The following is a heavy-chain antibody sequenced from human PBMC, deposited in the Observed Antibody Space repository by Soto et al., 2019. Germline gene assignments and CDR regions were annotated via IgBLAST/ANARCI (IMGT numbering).Heavy chain of an antibody. CDR1: GFTLSGRS. V-gene: IGHV3-74*01. J-gene: IGHJ6*04. CDR2: IDNAGTDS. D-gene: IGHD3-10*01. CDR3: ARGWFGPDV. Sequence: EVQLVESGGGLVQPGGSLRLSCAASGFTLSGRSMHWVRQAPGKGLVWVSGIDNAGTDSTYADSVKGRFTSSRDNAKNMLYLQMNSLRVEETAVYYCARGWFGPDVWGKGPTVTVSS.